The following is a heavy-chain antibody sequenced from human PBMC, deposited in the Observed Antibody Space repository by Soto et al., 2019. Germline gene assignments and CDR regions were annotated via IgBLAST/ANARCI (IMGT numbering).Heavy chain of an antibody. Sequence: EVQLVESGGGLVQPGGSLRLSCAASGFTFSSYSMNWVRQAPGKGLEWVSYISSSSSTIYYADSVKGRFTISRDNAKNSLYLQMNSLRDEDTAVYYCAREPDSSSSTGLTDYYYGMDVWGQWTTVTVSS. J-gene: IGHJ6*02. V-gene: IGHV3-48*02. CDR3: AREPDSSSSTGLTDYYYGMDV. CDR2: ISSSSSTI. CDR1: GFTFSSYS. D-gene: IGHD6-13*01.